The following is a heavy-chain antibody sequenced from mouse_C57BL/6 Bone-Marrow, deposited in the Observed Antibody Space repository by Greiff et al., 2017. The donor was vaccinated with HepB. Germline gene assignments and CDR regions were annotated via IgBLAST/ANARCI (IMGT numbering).Heavy chain of an antibody. CDR3: AKGDGSSSWYFDV. Sequence: VKLQESGPGLVQPSQSLSITCTVSGFSLTSYGVHWVRQSPGKGLEWLGVIWRGGSTDYNAAFMSRLSITKDNSKSQVFFKMNSLQADDTAIYYCAKGDGSSSWYFDVWGTGTTVTVSS. CDR1: GFSLTSYG. V-gene: IGHV2-5*01. J-gene: IGHJ1*03. CDR2: IWRGGST. D-gene: IGHD1-1*01.